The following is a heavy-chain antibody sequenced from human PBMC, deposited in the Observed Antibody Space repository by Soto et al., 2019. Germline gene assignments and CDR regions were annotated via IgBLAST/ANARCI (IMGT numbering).Heavy chain of an antibody. CDR3: VGSCSSSSCYMPDY. D-gene: IGHD2-2*02. Sequence: GASVKVSCKASGYTFTIYAISWVRQAPGQGLEWLGWISAYNGLANYAQKLQGRVTMTTDTSTSTAYMELRSLRSDDTAVYYCVGSCSSSSCYMPDYWGQGTLVTVSS. J-gene: IGHJ4*02. V-gene: IGHV1-18*01. CDR2: ISAYNGLA. CDR1: GYTFTIYA.